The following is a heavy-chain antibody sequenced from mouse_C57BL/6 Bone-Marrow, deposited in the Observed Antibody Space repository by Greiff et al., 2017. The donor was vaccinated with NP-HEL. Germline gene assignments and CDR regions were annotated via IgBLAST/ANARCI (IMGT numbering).Heavy chain of an antibody. CDR1: GYAFSSSW. CDR3: ARYDGYPFAY. D-gene: IGHD2-3*01. V-gene: IGHV1-82*01. J-gene: IGHJ3*01. Sequence: QVHVKQSGPELVKPGASVKISCKASGYAFSSSWMNWVKQRPGKGLEWIGRIYPGDGDTNYNGKFKGKATLTADKSSSTAYMQLSSLTSEDSAVYFCARYDGYPFAYWGQGTLVTVSA. CDR2: IYPGDGDT.